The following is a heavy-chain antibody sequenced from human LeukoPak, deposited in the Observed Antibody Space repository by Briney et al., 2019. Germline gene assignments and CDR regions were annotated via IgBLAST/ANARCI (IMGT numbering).Heavy chain of an antibody. D-gene: IGHD3-10*01. CDR2: IKEDGSAK. J-gene: IGHJ4*02. CDR3: GRASRTLVRGEIGY. Sequence: PGGSLRLSCAASGFTFTDYWMNWVRQAPGKGLEWVANIKEDGSAKFYVDSLKGRFTVSRDNAKNSLYLQMNSLRAEDTAVYYCGRASRTLVRGEIGYWGQGTLVTVSS. CDR1: GFTFTDYW. V-gene: IGHV3-7*01.